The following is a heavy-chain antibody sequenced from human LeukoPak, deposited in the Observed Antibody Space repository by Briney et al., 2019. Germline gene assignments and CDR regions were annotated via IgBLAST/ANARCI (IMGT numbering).Heavy chain of an antibody. CDR3: ARDRDGYNCVFDY. D-gene: IGHD5-24*01. CDR1: GFTFSSYE. Sequence: PGGSLRLYCAASGFTFSSYEMNWVRQAPGKGLEWVSYISSSGSTIYYADSGKGRFTISRDNAKNSLYLQMNSLRAEDTAVYYCARDRDGYNCVFDYWGQGTLVTVSS. J-gene: IGHJ4*02. V-gene: IGHV3-48*03. CDR2: ISSSGSTI.